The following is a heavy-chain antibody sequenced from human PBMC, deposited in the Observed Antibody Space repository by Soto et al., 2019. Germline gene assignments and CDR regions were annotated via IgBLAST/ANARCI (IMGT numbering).Heavy chain of an antibody. D-gene: IGHD1-1*01. Sequence: GGSVKVSLQGSWYTLTCLSIHLGRPAPRKRLEWMGWINAGNGNTKYSQKFQGRVTITRDTSASTACMELSSLRSEDTAVYYCARDVSGTTGRPNWFDPWGQGTLVTVSS. J-gene: IGHJ5*02. CDR2: INAGNGNT. CDR1: WYTLTCLS. V-gene: IGHV1-3*01. CDR3: ARDVSGTTGRPNWFDP.